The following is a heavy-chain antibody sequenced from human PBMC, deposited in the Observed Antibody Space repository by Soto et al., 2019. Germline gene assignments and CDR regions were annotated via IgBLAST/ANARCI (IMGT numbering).Heavy chain of an antibody. Sequence: ASVKVSCKASGYTFTGYYMHWVRQAPGQGLEWMGWINPNSGGTNYAQKFQGRVTMTRDTSISTAYMELSRLRSDDTAVYYCARDGGQYYDILTGWFSSAYYYGMDVWGQGTTVTVSS. CDR2: INPNSGGT. CDR1: GYTFTGYY. J-gene: IGHJ6*02. V-gene: IGHV1-2*02. CDR3: ARDGGQYYDILTGWFSSAYYYGMDV. D-gene: IGHD3-9*01.